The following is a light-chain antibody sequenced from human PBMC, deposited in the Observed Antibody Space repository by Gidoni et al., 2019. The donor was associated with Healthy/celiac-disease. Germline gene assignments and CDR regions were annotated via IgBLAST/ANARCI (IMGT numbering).Light chain of an antibody. CDR2: DAA. V-gene: IGKV1-33*01. J-gene: IGKJ5*01. CDR3: QQYDNLQIT. CDR1: QDISNY. Sequence: DIQMTQSPSSLSASVGDRVTITCQASQDISNYLNWYQQKPGKAPKLLIYDAANLETGVPSRFSGSGSGTDFTFTISSLQPEDIATYYCQQYDNLQITFXQXTRLXIK.